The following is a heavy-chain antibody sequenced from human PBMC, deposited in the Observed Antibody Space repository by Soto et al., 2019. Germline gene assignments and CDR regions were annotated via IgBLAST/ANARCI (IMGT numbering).Heavy chain of an antibody. CDR3: ARDKLSPVIEATGTCEYFQH. J-gene: IGHJ1*01. V-gene: IGHV3-30-3*01. CDR1: GFAFSNYA. D-gene: IGHD3-16*02. Sequence: QVQLVESGGGVVQPGGSLRLSCAASGFAFSNYALHWVRQAPGKGPEWVAVTSYDGTTTFYRDSVKGRFTISRDNSKNTLFLQMDSLRAEDTAVSYCARDKLSPVIEATGTCEYFQHWGQGTLVIVSS. CDR2: TSYDGTTT.